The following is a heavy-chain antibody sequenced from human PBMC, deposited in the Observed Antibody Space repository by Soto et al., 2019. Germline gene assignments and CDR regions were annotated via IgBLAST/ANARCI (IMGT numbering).Heavy chain of an antibody. J-gene: IGHJ4*02. CDR3: AAGGTRWLHSPFDD. Sequence: QVQLVQSGAEVRKPGASVKVSCKVSGHTLTELSMHWVRQAPGKGLEWMGGFDPEDGETISAQKFQGRVTVTEDTSTDATDVELSSLRSEDTAVYYCAAGGTRWLHSPFDDWGQGTLVTISS. D-gene: IGHD1-1*01. CDR1: GHTLTELS. CDR2: FDPEDGET. V-gene: IGHV1-24*01.